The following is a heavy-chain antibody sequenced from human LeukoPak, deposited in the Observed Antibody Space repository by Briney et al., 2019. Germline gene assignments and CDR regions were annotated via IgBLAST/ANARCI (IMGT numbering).Heavy chain of an antibody. CDR1: GYSMSSGYY. CDR2: IYYSGST. D-gene: IGHD1-26*01. CDR3: ARPLLRGDYFDY. V-gene: IGHV4-38-2*01. Sequence: SETLSLTCVVAGYSMSSGYYWGWIRQPPGKGLEWIGSIYYSGSTYYNPSLKSRVTISVDTSKNQFSLKLSSVTAADTAVYYCARPLLRGDYFDYWGQGTLVTVSS. J-gene: IGHJ4*02.